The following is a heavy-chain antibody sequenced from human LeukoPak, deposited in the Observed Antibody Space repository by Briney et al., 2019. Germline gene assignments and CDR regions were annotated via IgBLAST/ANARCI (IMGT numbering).Heavy chain of an antibody. CDR3: AFVTTSVSYAFDI. Sequence: SGTLSLTCAVSGGSISSSNWWSWVRQPPGKGLEWIGEIYHSGSTNYNPSLKSRVTISVDKSKNQFSLKLSSVTAADTAVYYCAFVTTSVSYAFDIWGQGTMVTVSS. CDR2: IYHSGST. D-gene: IGHD4-17*01. J-gene: IGHJ3*02. V-gene: IGHV4-4*02. CDR1: GGSISSSNW.